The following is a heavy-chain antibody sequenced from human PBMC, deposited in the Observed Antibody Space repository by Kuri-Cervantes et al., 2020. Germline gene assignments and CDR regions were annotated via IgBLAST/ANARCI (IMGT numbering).Heavy chain of an antibody. CDR3: AREFIGYCSSTSCPNWFDP. CDR1: GGSFSGYY. V-gene: IGHV4-34*01. J-gene: IGHJ5*02. CDR2: INHSGGT. D-gene: IGHD2-2*01. Sequence: SQTLSLTCAVSGGSFSGYYWAWVRQPPGRGLEWIGEINHSGGTNYNPSLKSRVTISVDTSKNQFSLKLSSVTAADTAVYYCAREFIGYCSSTSCPNWFDPRGQGTLVTVSS.